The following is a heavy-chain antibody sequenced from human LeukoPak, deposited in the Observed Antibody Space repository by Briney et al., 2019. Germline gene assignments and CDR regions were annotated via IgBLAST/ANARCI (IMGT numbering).Heavy chain of an antibody. J-gene: IGHJ4*02. CDR2: IHYSGSA. CDR1: GGSINSYY. V-gene: IGHV4-59*12. CDR3: ARGKYFDY. Sequence: SETLSLTCTVSGGSINSYYWSWIRQPPGKGLEWIGYIHYSGSANYNPSLKSRVTISVDTSKNQFSLKLSSVTAADTAVYYCARGKYFDYWGQGTLVTVSS.